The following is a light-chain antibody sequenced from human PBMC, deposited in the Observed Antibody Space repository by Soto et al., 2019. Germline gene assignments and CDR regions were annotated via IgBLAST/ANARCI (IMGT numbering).Light chain of an antibody. J-gene: IGLJ1*01. V-gene: IGLV2-14*01. CDR2: EVT. CDR1: SSDVGIYNY. Sequence: QSALAQPASVSGSPGQSIAISRTGSSSDVGIYNYVSWYQQHPGKVPKLLIYEVTNRPSGVSDRFSGSKSGNTASLTISGLQAEDEADYYCSSKRDSSTLFVFGTGTKVTVL. CDR3: SSKRDSSTLFV.